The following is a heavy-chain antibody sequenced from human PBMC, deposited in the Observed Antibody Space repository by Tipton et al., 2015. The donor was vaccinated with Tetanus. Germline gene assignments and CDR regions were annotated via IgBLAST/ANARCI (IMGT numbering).Heavy chain of an antibody. D-gene: IGHD2-21*02. CDR1: GGSISSGDYY. CDR2: IYYGGST. Sequence: TLSLTCTVSGGSISSGDYYWSWIRQPPGKGLEWIGYIYYGGSTYYNPSLRSRVSTSVDTSKNQFSLKLSSVTAADTGGYYCARGQAYCGGDCYLGSDTFDIWGQGTMVTVSS. CDR3: ARGQAYCGGDCYLGSDTFDI. J-gene: IGHJ3*02. V-gene: IGHV4-30-4*01.